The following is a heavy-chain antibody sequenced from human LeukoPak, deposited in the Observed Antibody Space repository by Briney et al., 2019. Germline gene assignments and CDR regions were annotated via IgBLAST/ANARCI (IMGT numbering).Heavy chain of an antibody. J-gene: IGHJ4*02. D-gene: IGHD6-19*01. CDR1: GFTFSSYE. V-gene: IGHV3-30*03. Sequence: PGGSLRLSCAASGFTFSSYEMNWVRQAPGKGLEWVAVISYDGSNKYYADSVKGRFTISRDNSKNTLYLQMNSLRAEDTAVYYCASSSGWYDDYWGQGTLVTVSS. CDR2: ISYDGSNK. CDR3: ASSSGWYDDY.